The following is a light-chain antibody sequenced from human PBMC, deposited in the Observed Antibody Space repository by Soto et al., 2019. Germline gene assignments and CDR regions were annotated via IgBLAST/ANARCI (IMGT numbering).Light chain of an antibody. CDR1: SSNIGSNY. CDR2: RNN. V-gene: IGLV1-47*01. Sequence: QSVLTQPPSAYGTPGRRVTISCSGSSSNIGSNYVYWYQQLPGTAPKLLIYRNNQRPSGIPDRFSGSKSGTSASLAISGLRSEDEADYYCAAWDDSLSGVVFGGGTKLTVL. J-gene: IGLJ2*01. CDR3: AAWDDSLSGVV.